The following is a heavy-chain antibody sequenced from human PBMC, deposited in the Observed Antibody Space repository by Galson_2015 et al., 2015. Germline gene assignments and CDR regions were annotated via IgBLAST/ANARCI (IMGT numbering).Heavy chain of an antibody. Sequence: LRLSCAASGFTFSSYSMSWVRQAPGKGLEWVSSISSSSSYIYYADSVKGRFTISRDNAKNSLYLQMNSLRAEDTAVYYCARDPGPSGSYYYFDYWGQGTLVTVSS. V-gene: IGHV3-21*01. CDR2: ISSSSSYI. CDR3: ARDPGPSGSYYYFDY. D-gene: IGHD3-10*01. CDR1: GFTFSSYS. J-gene: IGHJ4*02.